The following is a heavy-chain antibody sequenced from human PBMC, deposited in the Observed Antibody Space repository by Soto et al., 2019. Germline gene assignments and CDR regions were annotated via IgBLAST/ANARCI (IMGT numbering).Heavy chain of an antibody. CDR3: ARDTDIVVVPAATKHYYYYMDV. V-gene: IGHV1-69*04. CDR1: GGTFSSYT. J-gene: IGHJ6*03. CDR2: IIPILGIA. D-gene: IGHD2-2*01. Sequence: SVKVSCKASGGTFSSYTISWVRQAPGQGLEWMGRIIPILGIANYAQKFQGRVTITADKSTSTAYMELSSLRSEDTAVYYCARDTDIVVVPAATKHYYYYMDVWGKGTTVTVSS.